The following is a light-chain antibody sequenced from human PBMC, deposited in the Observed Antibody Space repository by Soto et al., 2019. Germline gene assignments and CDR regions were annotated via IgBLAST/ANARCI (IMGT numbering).Light chain of an antibody. J-gene: IGKJ1*01. V-gene: IGKV2-28*01. CDR3: MQALQTPWT. CDR1: QSLLHSNRNNY. Sequence: DIVMTQSPLSLPVTPGEPASISCRSSQSLLHSNRNNYLDWYLQKPGQSPQLLIYLGSNRASGVPDRFSGSGSGTDFTLKISRVEAEDVGVYYCMQALQTPWTFGQGTKVDI. CDR2: LGS.